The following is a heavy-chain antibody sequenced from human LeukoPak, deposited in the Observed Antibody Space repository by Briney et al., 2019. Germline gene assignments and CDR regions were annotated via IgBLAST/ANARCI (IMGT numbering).Heavy chain of an antibody. CDR2: IASKTYGGTA. CDR1: GFTFGDYA. Sequence: PGGSLRLSCTASGFTFGDYAMTWVRQAPGKGLEWVGFIASKTYGGTAEYAASVKGRFSISRDDSKSIAYLQMNSLKTEDTAVYFCSRDLTPYYWGQGTLVTVSS. CDR3: SRDLTPYY. J-gene: IGHJ4*02. V-gene: IGHV3-49*04.